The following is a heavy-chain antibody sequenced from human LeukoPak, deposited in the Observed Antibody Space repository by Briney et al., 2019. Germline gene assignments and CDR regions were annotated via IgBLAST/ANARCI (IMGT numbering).Heavy chain of an antibody. V-gene: IGHV3-48*01. D-gene: IGHD3-10*01. CDR1: GFTFSSYS. J-gene: IGHJ3*01. CDR3: ARDTHYYGSGSPAFDL. Sequence: GGSLRLSCEASGFTFSSYSMNWVRQAPGKGLEWVSYISFSSATIHYADSVKGRFTISRDNARNSLYLQLNSLRAEDTALYYCARDTHYYGSGSPAFDLWGRGTMVTVSS. CDR2: ISFSSATI.